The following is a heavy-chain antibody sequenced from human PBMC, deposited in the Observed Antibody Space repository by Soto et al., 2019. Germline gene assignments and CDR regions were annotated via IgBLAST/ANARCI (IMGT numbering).Heavy chain of an antibody. V-gene: IGHV4-34*01. CDR2: INHSGST. Sequence: PSETLSLTCAVYGGSFSGYYWSWIRQPPGKGLEWIGEINHSGSTNYNPSLKSRVTISVDTSKNQFSLKLSSVTAADTAVYYCARGRRSGSYYSLHMLNNWFDPWGQGTLVTVSS. CDR1: GGSFSGYY. D-gene: IGHD3-10*01. CDR3: ARGRRSGSYYSLHMLNNWFDP. J-gene: IGHJ5*02.